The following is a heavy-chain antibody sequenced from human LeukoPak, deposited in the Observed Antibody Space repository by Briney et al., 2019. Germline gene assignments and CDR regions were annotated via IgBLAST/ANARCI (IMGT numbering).Heavy chain of an antibody. CDR2: IYSGGST. CDR3: AKFRTAMVNYFDF. J-gene: IGHJ4*02. CDR1: GFIVRGNY. D-gene: IGHD5-18*01. Sequence: GGSLRLSCAASGFIVRGNYMSWVRQAPGKGLEWVSVIYSGGSTYYADSVKGRFTISRDNSKNTLYLQMNSLRAEDTAVYYCAKFRTAMVNYFDFWGQGTLVTVSS. V-gene: IGHV3-53*01.